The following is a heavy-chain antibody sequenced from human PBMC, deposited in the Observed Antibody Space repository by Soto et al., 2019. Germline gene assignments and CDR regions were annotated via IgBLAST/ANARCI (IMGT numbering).Heavy chain of an antibody. D-gene: IGHD4-17*01. CDR3: ATFYGGPFD. Sequence: QVQLVQSGAEVKKPGSSVKVSCKASGGTFSSYTISWVRQAPGQGLEWMGRIIPILGITNYAQKFQGRVTITADKSTSTAYMELSSLRSEDAAVYYCATFYGGPFDWGQGTLVTVSS. CDR2: IIPILGIT. J-gene: IGHJ4*02. V-gene: IGHV1-69*02. CDR1: GGTFSSYT.